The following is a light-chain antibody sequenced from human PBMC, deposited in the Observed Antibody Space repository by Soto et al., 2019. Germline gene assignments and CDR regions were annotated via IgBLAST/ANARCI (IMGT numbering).Light chain of an antibody. CDR3: SSYTSSSTPPYV. CDR1: SSDVGGYND. J-gene: IGLJ1*01. Sequence: QSALTQPASVSGSPGQSITISCTGTSSDVGGYNDVSWYQQHPGKAPKLMIYDVSNRPSGVSNRFSGSKSGNTASLTISGLQAEDEPDYYCSSYTSSSTPPYVFGTGTKVTLL. CDR2: DVS. V-gene: IGLV2-14*01.